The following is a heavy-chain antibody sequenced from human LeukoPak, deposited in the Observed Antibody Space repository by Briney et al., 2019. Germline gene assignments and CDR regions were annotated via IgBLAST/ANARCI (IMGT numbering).Heavy chain of an antibody. V-gene: IGHV6-1*01. CDR1: GDSVSSNSAA. D-gene: IGHD3-9*01. CDR2: TYYRSKWYN. CDR3: ARDHYDILTGYYAFDI. J-gene: IGHJ3*02. Sequence: SQTLSLTCAISGDSVSSNSAAWNWLRQSPSRGLEWLGRTYYRSKWYNDYAVSVKSRITINPDTSKNQFSLQLNSVTPEDTAVYYCARDHYDILTGYYAFDIWGQGTMVTVSS.